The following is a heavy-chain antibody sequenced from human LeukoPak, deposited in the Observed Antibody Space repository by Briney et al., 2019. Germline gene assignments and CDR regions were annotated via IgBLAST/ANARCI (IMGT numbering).Heavy chain of an antibody. CDR3: AGGDGDYLSIGGMDV. Sequence: ASVKVSRKASGGTFSSYAISWVRQAPGRGLEWMGGIIPIFGTANYAQKFQGRVTITADESTSTAYMELSSLRSEDTAVYYRAGGDGDYLSIGGMDVWGQGTTVTVSS. V-gene: IGHV1-69*13. J-gene: IGHJ6*02. CDR2: IIPIFGTA. CDR1: GGTFSSYA. D-gene: IGHD4-17*01.